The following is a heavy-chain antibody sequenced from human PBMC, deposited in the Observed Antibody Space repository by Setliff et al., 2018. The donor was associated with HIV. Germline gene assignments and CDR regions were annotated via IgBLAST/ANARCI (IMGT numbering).Heavy chain of an antibody. CDR2: IKPGTP. J-gene: IGHJ4*02. CDR1: GYSFSNYF. Sequence: ASVKVSCKTSGYSFSNYFIHWVRQAPGQGLEWMGMIKPGTPNIAQKFLRRVTMTGDTSTSTVYTELSSLRSEDTAVYYCARDPTGPTGEDYWGQGALVTVSS. CDR3: ARDPTGPTGEDY. V-gene: IGHV1-46*01. D-gene: IGHD1-1*01.